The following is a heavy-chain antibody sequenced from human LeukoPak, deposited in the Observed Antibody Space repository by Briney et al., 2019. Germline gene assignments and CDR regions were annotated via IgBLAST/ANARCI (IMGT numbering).Heavy chain of an antibody. CDR2: IYTSGST. V-gene: IGHV4-4*07. CDR3: AREGVSKGAAAGTYYYYYYMDV. CDR1: GGSISSYY. D-gene: IGHD6-13*01. Sequence: SETLSLTCTVSGGSISSYYWSWIQQPAGKGLECIGRIYTSGSTNYNPSLKSRVTMSVDTSKNQFSLKLSSVTAADTAVYYCAREGVSKGAAAGTYYYYYYMDVWGKGTTVTVSS. J-gene: IGHJ6*03.